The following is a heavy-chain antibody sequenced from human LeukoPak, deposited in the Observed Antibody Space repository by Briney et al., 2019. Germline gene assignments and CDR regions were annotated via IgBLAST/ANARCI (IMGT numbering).Heavy chain of an antibody. CDR2: IYYSGST. V-gene: IGHV4-39*07. D-gene: IGHD3-22*01. CDR1: GGSISSSSYY. Sequence: SETLSLTCAVSGGSISSSSYYWGWIRQPPGKGLEWIGSIYYSGSTYYNPSLKSRVTISVDTSKNQFSLKLSSVTAADTAVYYCARDNSYDSSGYYDYWGQGTLVTVSS. J-gene: IGHJ4*02. CDR3: ARDNSYDSSGYYDY.